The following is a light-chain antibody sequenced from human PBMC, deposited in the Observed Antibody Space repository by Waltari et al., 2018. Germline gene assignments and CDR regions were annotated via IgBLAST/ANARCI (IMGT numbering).Light chain of an antibody. CDR3: QQRSSLPPFT. J-gene: IGKJ4*01. V-gene: IGKV3-11*01. Sequence: EIVLTQSPATLSLSPGERATLSCRASQSVSSKLGWYQQKPSPAPRLLIYDASYTATGIPACFSGIGSGTDFTRTIRSLEPEDFAVYCCQQRSSLPPFTFGGVTKVEIK. CDR2: DAS. CDR1: QSVSSK.